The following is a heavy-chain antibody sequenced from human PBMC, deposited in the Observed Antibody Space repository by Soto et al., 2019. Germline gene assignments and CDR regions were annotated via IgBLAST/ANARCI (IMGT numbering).Heavy chain of an antibody. D-gene: IGHD1-26*01. CDR2: IGYDGNEK. CDR3: GKDVGDYVPYYYGVDV. Sequence: QVQLVESGGGVVQPGTSLRLSCAASGFTFKTHAMHWVRQAPGKGLEWIAVIGYDGNEKFYAYYVKGRFTISRDNSKNALYLQINTLRDEDTAVYYCGKDVGDYVPYYYGVDVWGQGTTVTVSS. V-gene: IGHV3-30*18. J-gene: IGHJ6*02. CDR1: GFTFKTHA.